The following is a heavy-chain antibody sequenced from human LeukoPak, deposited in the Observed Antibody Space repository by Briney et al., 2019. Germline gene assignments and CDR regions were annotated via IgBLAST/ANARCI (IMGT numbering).Heavy chain of an antibody. CDR1: GGSISSYY. Sequence: PSETLSLTCTVSGGSISSYYWSWIRQPPGKGLEWIGCIYYSGSTNYNPSLKSRVTISVDTSKNQFSLKLSSVTAADTAVYYCARQTMVATFDYWGQGTLVTVSS. CDR3: ARQTMVATFDY. J-gene: IGHJ4*02. V-gene: IGHV4-59*08. D-gene: IGHD5-12*01. CDR2: IYYSGST.